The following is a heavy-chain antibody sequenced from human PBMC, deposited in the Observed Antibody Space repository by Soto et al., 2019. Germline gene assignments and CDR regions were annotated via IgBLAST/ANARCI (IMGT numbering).Heavy chain of an antibody. D-gene: IGHD3-3*01. J-gene: IGHJ6*02. CDR2: MYPGDSDT. CDR1: GYDFNTNW. V-gene: IGHV5-51*01. Sequence: HGESLKISCRGSGYDFNTNWFGWVRQLPGRGLEWVGIMYPGDSDTRYNPSLQGHVTLSVDVTVSTAFLQWRSLETSDTGMYFCARLPRDCNKTSCYYADHWGQGTTVTVSS. CDR3: ARLPRDCNKTSCYYADH.